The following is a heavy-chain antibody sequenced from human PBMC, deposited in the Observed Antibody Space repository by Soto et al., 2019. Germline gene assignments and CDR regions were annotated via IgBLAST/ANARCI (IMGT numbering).Heavy chain of an antibody. Sequence: ASVKVSCKASGGTFSSYAISWVRQAPGQGLEWMGGIIPIFGTANYAQKFQGRVTITADESTSTAYMELSSLRSEDTAVYYCGAYSSSGGWFDPWGQGTLVTVSS. V-gene: IGHV1-69*13. D-gene: IGHD6-6*01. CDR3: GAYSSSGGWFDP. J-gene: IGHJ5*02. CDR1: GGTFSSYA. CDR2: IIPIFGTA.